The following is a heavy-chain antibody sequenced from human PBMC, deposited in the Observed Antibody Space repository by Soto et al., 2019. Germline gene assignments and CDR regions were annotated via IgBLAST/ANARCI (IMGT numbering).Heavy chain of an antibody. CDR3: ARDYYYGSGNPWFGY. J-gene: IGHJ4*02. CDR1: GYTFTSYG. D-gene: IGHD3-10*01. CDR2: TSAYNGNT. Sequence: QVQLVQSGAEVKKPGASVKVSCKASGYTFTSYGISWVRQAPGQGLESMGWTSAYNGNTNYAQKLQGRVTMTTDTSTSTAYMELRSVRSDDTAVYYCARDYYYGSGNPWFGYWGQGTLVTVSS. V-gene: IGHV1-18*01.